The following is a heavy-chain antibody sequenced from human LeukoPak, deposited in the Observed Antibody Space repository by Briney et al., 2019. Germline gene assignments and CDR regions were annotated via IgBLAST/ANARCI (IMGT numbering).Heavy chain of an antibody. Sequence: SETLSLTCTVSGGSISSYYWSWIRQPPGKGLEWIGYIYYSGSTNYNPSLKSRVTISVDTSKNQFSLKLSSVTAADTAVYYCARHGYAVAGTTYFDYWGQGTLVTVSS. CDR2: IYYSGST. CDR3: ARHGYAVAGTTYFDY. CDR1: GGSISSYY. V-gene: IGHV4-59*08. J-gene: IGHJ4*02. D-gene: IGHD6-19*01.